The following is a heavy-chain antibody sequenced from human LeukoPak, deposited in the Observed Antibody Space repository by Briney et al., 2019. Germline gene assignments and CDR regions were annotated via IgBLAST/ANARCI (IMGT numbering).Heavy chain of an antibody. D-gene: IGHD4-17*01. V-gene: IGHV4-39*01. Sequence: SETLSLTCTVSGGSISSSSYYWGWIRQPPGKGLEWIGSVYYSGSTYYNPSLKSRVTISVDTSKNQFSLKLSSVTAADTAVYYCASVTPVTYYFDYWGQGTLVTVSS. J-gene: IGHJ4*02. CDR3: ASVTPVTYYFDY. CDR1: GGSISSSSYY. CDR2: VYYSGST.